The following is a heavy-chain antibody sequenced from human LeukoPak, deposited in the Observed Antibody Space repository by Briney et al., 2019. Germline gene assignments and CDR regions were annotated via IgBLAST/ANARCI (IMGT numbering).Heavy chain of an antibody. J-gene: IGHJ6*03. D-gene: IGHD1-26*01. V-gene: IGHV4-59*01. CDR2: IYYSGST. CDR3: ARALRWELFYYYYMDV. Sequence: PSETLSLTCTVSGGSISSYYWSWIRQPPGKGLEWIGYIYYSGSTNYNPSLKSRVTISVDTSKNQFSLKLSSVTAVDTAVYYCARALRWELFYYYYMDVWGKGTTVTVSS. CDR1: GGSISSYY.